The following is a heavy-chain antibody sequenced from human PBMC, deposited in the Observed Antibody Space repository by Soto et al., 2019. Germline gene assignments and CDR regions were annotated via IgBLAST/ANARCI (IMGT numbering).Heavy chain of an antibody. CDR2: IIPIFGTA. J-gene: IGHJ4*02. V-gene: IGHV1-69*13. D-gene: IGHD5-18*01. CDR3: ARLGVDTAMVPDDY. CDR1: GGTFSSYA. Sequence: SVKVSCKASGGTFSSYAISWVRQAPGQGLEWMGGIIPIFGTANYAQKFQGRVTITADESTSTAYMELSSLRSEDTAAYYCARLGVDTAMVPDDYWGQGTLVTVSS.